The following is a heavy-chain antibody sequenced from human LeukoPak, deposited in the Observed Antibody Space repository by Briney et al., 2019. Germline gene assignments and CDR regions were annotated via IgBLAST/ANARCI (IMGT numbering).Heavy chain of an antibody. CDR2: IYSGGST. J-gene: IGHJ4*02. CDR3: ARDTYYYGSGSYLPFDY. CDR1: GFTVSSNY. D-gene: IGHD3-10*01. V-gene: IGHV3-53*01. Sequence: GGSLRLSCAASGFTVSSNYMSWVRQAPGKGLEWVSVIYSGGSTYYADSVKGRFTISRDNSKNTLYLQMNSLRAEDTAVYYCARDTYYYGSGSYLPFDYWGLGTLVTVSS.